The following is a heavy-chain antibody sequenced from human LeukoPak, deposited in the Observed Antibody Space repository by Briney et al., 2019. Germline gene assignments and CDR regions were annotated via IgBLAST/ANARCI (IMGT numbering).Heavy chain of an antibody. V-gene: IGHV4-34*01. J-gene: IGHJ3*02. CDR1: GGSFSGYY. D-gene: IGHD2-2*01. CDR2: INHSGST. Sequence: SETLSLTCAVYGGSFSGYYWSWIRQPPGKGLEWIGEINHSGSTNYNPSLKSRVTISVDTSKNQFSLKPSSVTAADTAVYYCARAVPQGYCSSTSCPPLAFDIWGQGTMVTVSS. CDR3: ARAVPQGYCSSTSCPPLAFDI.